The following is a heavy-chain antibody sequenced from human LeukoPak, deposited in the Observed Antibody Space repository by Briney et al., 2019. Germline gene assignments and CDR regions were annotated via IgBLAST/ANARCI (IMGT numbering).Heavy chain of an antibody. CDR3: ARMLHISGSYRLDP. V-gene: IGHV4-31*03. CDR2: IYKSGTT. J-gene: IGHJ5*02. D-gene: IGHD3-10*01. Sequence: SETLSLTCTVSGASISSGGSPWSWIRQHPVKGLEWIGYIYKSGTTQYNPSLESRLTMSVDTSKNEFSLKLSSVTAADTAVYYCARMLHISGSYRLDPWGQGTLVTVSS. CDR1: GASISSGGSP.